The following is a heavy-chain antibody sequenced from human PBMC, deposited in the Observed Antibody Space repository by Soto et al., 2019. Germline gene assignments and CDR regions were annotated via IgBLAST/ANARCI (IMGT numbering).Heavy chain of an antibody. D-gene: IGHD3-16*01. CDR2: ISGCSGNA. CDR3: AREMAGLGGEYDY. J-gene: IGHJ4*02. V-gene: IGHV1-18*01. CDR1: GYTFTKYG. Sequence: QVQLVQSGAEVKNPGASVKVSCKTSGYTFTKYGVCWVRHAPGQGLEWMGWISGCSGNANYAEKVQGRNTLTTDTSTSTAYIELRSLRSDDTAVYYCAREMAGLGGEYDYWGQGTLVTVSS.